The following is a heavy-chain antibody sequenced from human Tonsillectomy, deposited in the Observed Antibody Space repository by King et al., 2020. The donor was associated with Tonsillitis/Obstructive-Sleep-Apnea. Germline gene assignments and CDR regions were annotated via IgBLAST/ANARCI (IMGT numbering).Heavy chain of an antibody. CDR3: TKGAY. Sequence: VQLVEAGGGLVKPGGSLRLSCAASGFTFSDAWMTWVRQAPGKGLEWVGRIRSTTDGGTIDYAAPVKGRFTISRDDSKNTLYLQMNSLKTEDTGVYYCTKGAYWGQGTLVTVSS. J-gene: IGHJ4*02. CDR2: IRSTTDGGTI. V-gene: IGHV3-15*01. CDR1: GFTFSDAW.